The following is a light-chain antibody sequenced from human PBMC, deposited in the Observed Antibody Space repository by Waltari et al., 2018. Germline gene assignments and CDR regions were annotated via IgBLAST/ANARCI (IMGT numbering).Light chain of an antibody. CDR1: TLTKKS. CDR3: YSTDSSGDYGV. CDR2: EGS. Sequence: SYELPQPPSVSVSPGQTARITCSGETLTKKSGYWYQQKSGQAPVLVIYEGSKRPSGIPVRFSGSSSGTEATLTISEAQVEDEADYYCYSTDSSGDYGVFGAGTKVTVL. J-gene: IGLJ1*01. V-gene: IGLV3-10*01.